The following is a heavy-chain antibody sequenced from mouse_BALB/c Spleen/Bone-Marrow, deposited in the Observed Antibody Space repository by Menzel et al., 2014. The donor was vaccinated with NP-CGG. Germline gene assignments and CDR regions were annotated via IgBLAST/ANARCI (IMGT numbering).Heavy chain of an antibody. CDR3: ASYYYGSSRFAY. Sequence: EVMLVESGAELVKPGASVKLSCTASGFNIKDTYMHWVKQRTEQGLEWIGRIDPANGNTKYDPKFQGKATITADTSPNTPYLQLSSLTSEDAAVYYCASYYYGSSRFAYWGQGTLVTVSS. CDR1: GFNIKDTY. J-gene: IGHJ3*01. V-gene: IGHV14-3*02. D-gene: IGHD1-1*01. CDR2: IDPANGNT.